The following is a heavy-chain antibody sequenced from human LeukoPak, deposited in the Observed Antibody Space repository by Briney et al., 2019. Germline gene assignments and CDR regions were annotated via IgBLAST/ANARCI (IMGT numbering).Heavy chain of an antibody. D-gene: IGHD2-2*01. V-gene: IGHV3-9*01. CDR2: ISWNSGSI. J-gene: IGHJ4*02. CDR1: GSTFDDYA. CDR3: AKDIRLYCSSTSCYWRYFDY. Sequence: PGRSLRLSCAASGSTFDDYAMHWVRHAPGKGLEWVSGISWNSGSIGYADSVKGRFTISRDNAKNSLYLQMNSLRAEDTALYYCAKDIRLYCSSTSCYWRYFDYWGQGTLVTVSS.